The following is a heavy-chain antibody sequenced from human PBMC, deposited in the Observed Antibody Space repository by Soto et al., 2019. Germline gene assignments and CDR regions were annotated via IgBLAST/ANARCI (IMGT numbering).Heavy chain of an antibody. CDR3: AKDRIAARLNYYYMEV. Sequence: GGSLRLSCAASGFTFSSYAMSWVRQAPGKGLEWVSAISGSGGSTYYADSVKGRFTISRDNSKNTLYLQMNSLRAEDTAVYYCAKDRIAARLNYYYMEVWGKGTTVTVSS. J-gene: IGHJ6*03. CDR1: GFTFSSYA. D-gene: IGHD6-6*01. CDR2: ISGSGGST. V-gene: IGHV3-23*01.